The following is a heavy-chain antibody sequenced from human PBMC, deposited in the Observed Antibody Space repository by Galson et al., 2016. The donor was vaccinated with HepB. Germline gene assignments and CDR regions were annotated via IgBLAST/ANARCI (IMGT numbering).Heavy chain of an antibody. J-gene: IGHJ4*02. CDR2: IWYDGSIK. Sequence: SLRLSCAASGFTFSGFGMHWVRQAPGKGLEWVAIIWYDGSIKYYGDSVKGRFIISRDNSKNMVYLQMNSLRAEDRAFYYCARDWGSGYEGALPDHWGQGIRVTVSS. D-gene: IGHD5-12*01. CDR1: GFTFSGFG. CDR3: ARDWGSGYEGALPDH. V-gene: IGHV3-33*01.